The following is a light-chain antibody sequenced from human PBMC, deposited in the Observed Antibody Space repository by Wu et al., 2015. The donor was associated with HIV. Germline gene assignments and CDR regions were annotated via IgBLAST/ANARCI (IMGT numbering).Light chain of an antibody. CDR3: QKYNTAPWT. CDR2: LRP. Sequence: ASIEDRRXPSTCRDESGLLVIYFSLVSAEARESSXSPDLFLRPLLQSGVPSRFSGSGSGTDFTLTISSLQPEDVATYYCQKYNTAPWTFGQGTKVEMK. J-gene: IGKJ1*01. V-gene: IGKV1-27*01. CDR1: GLLVIY.